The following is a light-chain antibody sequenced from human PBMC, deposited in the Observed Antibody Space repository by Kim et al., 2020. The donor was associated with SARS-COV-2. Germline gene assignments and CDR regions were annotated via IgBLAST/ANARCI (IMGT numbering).Light chain of an antibody. CDR1: SSDVGGYNY. J-gene: IGLJ1*01. V-gene: IGLV2-14*03. CDR2: DVS. Sequence: QSALTQPASVSGSPGQSITISCTGTSSDVGGYNYVSWYQQHPGTAPKLIIYDVSHRPSGVSNRFSGSKSGNTASLTISGLQAEDEADYYCNSYTSVTTLYDFGPGTKVTVL. CDR3: NSYTSVTTLYD.